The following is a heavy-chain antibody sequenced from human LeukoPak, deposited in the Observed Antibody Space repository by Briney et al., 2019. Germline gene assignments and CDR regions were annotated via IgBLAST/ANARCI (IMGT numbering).Heavy chain of an antibody. J-gene: IGHJ4*02. CDR2: IKSDGSRT. Sequence: PGGSLRLSCAASGFTFTTYSMHWVRQVPGKGLVCVSRIKSDGSRTYYADSVKGRFTISRDNAKSTLYLQMDSLRAEDTAVYYCARALSSAWGLVDCWGQGTLVTVSS. V-gene: IGHV3-74*01. CDR1: GFTFTTYS. D-gene: IGHD6-19*01. CDR3: ARALSSAWGLVDC.